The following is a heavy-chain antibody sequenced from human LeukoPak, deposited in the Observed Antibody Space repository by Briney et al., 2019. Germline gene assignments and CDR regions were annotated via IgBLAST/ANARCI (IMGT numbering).Heavy chain of an antibody. V-gene: IGHV4-61*01. CDR3: ARDTGDSSGWYRGYYYYYGMDV. D-gene: IGHD6-19*01. CDR1: GGSISSSSYY. Sequence: SETLSLTCTVSGGSISSSSYYWGWIRQPPGKGLEWIGYIYYSGSTNYNPSLKSRVTISVDTSKNQFSLKLSSVTAADTAVYYCARDTGDSSGWYRGYYYYYGMDVWGQGTAVTVSS. J-gene: IGHJ6*02. CDR2: IYYSGST.